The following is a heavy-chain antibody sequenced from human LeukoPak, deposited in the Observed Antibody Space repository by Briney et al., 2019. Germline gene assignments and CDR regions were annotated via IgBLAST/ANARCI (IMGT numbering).Heavy chain of an antibody. V-gene: IGHV4-39*02. CDR1: GASITSGRYY. D-gene: IGHD3-16*01. CDR2: IHYSGTPT. Sequence: SETLSLTCSVYGASITSGRYYWGWMRQAPGRGLEWIGTIHYSGTPTFYNPSLESRVSLFSDTSRNDFSLRLRSVTAADTAVYYCAAGGDDAKAGYWGQGTLVTVSS. J-gene: IGHJ4*02. CDR3: AAGGDDAKAGY.